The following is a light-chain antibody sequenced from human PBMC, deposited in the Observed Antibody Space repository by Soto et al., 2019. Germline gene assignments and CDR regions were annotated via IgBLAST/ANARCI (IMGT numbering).Light chain of an antibody. CDR3: QNYNSAPWT. V-gene: IGKV1-27*01. Sequence: DIQMTQSPSSLSASVGDRVTITCRESQGISNYLAWYQQKPGKVPKLLIYAASAWQSGVPSRFSGRGSGTDFTLTISSLQPEDVATYYCQNYNSAPWTFGQGTKVEIK. J-gene: IGKJ1*01. CDR2: AAS. CDR1: QGISNY.